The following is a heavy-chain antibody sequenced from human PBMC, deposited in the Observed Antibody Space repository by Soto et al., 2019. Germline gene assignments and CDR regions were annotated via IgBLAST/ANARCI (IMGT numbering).Heavy chain of an antibody. Sequence: TLSLTCNVSGVSISNYYWTWVRQSPEKGLEWIGYMYYNGNINYNPSLKSRVTISIDTSKNQFSLTLKSVTAADTAVYYCASGGNWFDPWGQGVLVTVSS. CDR2: MYYNGNI. D-gene: IGHD3-16*01. V-gene: IGHV4-59*01. CDR3: ASGGNWFDP. J-gene: IGHJ5*02. CDR1: GVSISNYY.